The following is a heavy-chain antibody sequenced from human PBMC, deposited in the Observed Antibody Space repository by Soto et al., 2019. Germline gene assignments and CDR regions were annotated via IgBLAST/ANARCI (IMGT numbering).Heavy chain of an antibody. CDR1: GLSFSSYG. V-gene: IGHV3-30*03. CDR2: ISYDGSNK. D-gene: IGHD3-22*01. CDR3: GRKSYSHTSRGYCVFEY. J-gene: IGHJ4*02. Sequence: QVQLVESGGGVFQPGRSLRLSCADSGLSFSSYGMHWVGQAPGEGLGWVAAISYDGSNKNYLASVEGRCTISRDNSKNTLYLSKDAISAEDSAVYDCGRKSYSHTSRGYCVFEYGGQGILDTVPS.